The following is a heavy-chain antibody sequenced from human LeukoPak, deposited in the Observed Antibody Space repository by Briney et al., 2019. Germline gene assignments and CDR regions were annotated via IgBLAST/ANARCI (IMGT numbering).Heavy chain of an antibody. V-gene: IGHV1-2*02. J-gene: IGHJ5*02. Sequence: ASVKVSCKPAGDTFTGYYMHWVRQAPGQGLEWMGWINPNTGGTYYAQKFQGRVTMTWDTSIITAYMELSRLTSDDTAVYYCARGEMSFDPWGQGALGPVSS. CDR2: INPNTGGT. CDR1: GDTFTGYY. CDR3: ARGEMSFDP.